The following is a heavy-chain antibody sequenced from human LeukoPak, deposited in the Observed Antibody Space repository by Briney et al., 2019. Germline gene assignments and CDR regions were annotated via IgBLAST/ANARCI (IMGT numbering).Heavy chain of an antibody. CDR3: ARDPPDNLSGSYYGTPFDY. Sequence: ASVKVSCKASGYTFTSYYMHWVRQAPGQGLEWMGIINPSGGSTSYAQKFQGRVTMTRDMSTSTVYMELSSLRSEDTAVYYCARDPPDNLSGSYYGTPFDYWGQGTLVTVSS. CDR2: INPSGGST. V-gene: IGHV1-46*01. J-gene: IGHJ4*02. D-gene: IGHD1-26*01. CDR1: GYTFTSYY.